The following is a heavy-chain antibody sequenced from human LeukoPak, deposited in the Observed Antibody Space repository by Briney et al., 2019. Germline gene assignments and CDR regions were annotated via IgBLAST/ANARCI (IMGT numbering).Heavy chain of an antibody. CDR1: GFTFSSYA. CDR3: VKDSSSGSYFDY. D-gene: IGHD3-10*01. J-gene: IGHJ4*02. CDR2: IGASGGST. V-gene: IGHV3-23*01. Sequence: GGSLRLSCATSGFTFSSYAMSWVRQAPGKGLEWVSGIGASGGSTYYADSVKGRFTISRDNSRNTLHLQMSSLRVEDTAVYYCVKDSSSGSYFDYWGQGTLVTVSS.